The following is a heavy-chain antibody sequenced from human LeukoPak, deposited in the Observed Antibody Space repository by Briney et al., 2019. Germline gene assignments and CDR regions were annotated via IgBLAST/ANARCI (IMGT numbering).Heavy chain of an antibody. V-gene: IGHV4-61*02. Sequence: SETLSLTCTVSGGSISSGSYYWSWIRQPAGKGLEWIGRIYTSGSTNYNPSLKSRVTISVDTSKNQFSLKLSSVTAADTAVYYCARVPKGGSYYFDYWGQGTLVTVPS. D-gene: IGHD1-26*01. CDR3: ARVPKGGSYYFDY. CDR1: GGSISSGSYY. J-gene: IGHJ4*02. CDR2: IYTSGST.